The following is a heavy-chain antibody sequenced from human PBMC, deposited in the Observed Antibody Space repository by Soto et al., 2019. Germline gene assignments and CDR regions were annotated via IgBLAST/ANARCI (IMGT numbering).Heavy chain of an antibody. V-gene: IGHV4-59*01. Sequence: SETLSLTCTVSGGSISSYYWSWIRQPPGRGLEWIGYIYNSGNTNYNPSLKSRVTISVDTSKNQFSLKLSSVTAADTAVYYCARAGGQQLAQGLDFWGQGTLVTVSS. J-gene: IGHJ4*02. CDR2: IYNSGNT. D-gene: IGHD6-13*01. CDR1: GGSISSYY. CDR3: ARAGGQQLAQGLDF.